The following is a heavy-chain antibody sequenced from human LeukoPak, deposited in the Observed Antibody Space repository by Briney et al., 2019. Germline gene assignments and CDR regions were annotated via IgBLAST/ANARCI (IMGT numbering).Heavy chain of an antibody. J-gene: IGHJ4*02. V-gene: IGHV4-39*01. CDR1: GDSISTSSYY. CDR3: ARSYYYDYRQIDY. D-gene: IGHD3-22*01. CDR2: IYYSGST. Sequence: PSETLSLTCTVSGDSISTSSYYWGWLRHPPGKGLEWLGSIYYSGSTYYNPSLKSLVSISVDTSKNQFSLNLYSVTAADTAVFYCARSYYYDYRQIDYWGQGTLVTVSS.